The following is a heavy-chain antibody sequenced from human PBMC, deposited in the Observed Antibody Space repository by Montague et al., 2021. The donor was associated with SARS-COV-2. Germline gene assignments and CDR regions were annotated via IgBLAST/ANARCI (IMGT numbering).Heavy chain of an antibody. Sequence: SETLSLTCTVSGGSISSYYWSWIRQPPGRGLQRIGYISYSGSTNYNPSLKSRVTISVDTSKNHFTLRLSSVPAADPAVYYCSYFRRTQLLFGTLYYGMDVWGQGTTVTVSS. V-gene: IGHV4-59*01. J-gene: IGHJ6*02. CDR2: ISYSGST. CDR3: SYFRRTQLLFGTLYYGMDV. CDR1: GGSISSYY. D-gene: IGHD2-2*01.